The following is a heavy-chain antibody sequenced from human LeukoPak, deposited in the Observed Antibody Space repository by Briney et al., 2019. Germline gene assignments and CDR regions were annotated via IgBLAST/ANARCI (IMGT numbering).Heavy chain of an antibody. CDR1: GFTFSSYS. Sequence: PGGSLRLSCAASGFTFSSYSMNWVRQAPGKGLEWVSSISSSSSYIYYADSLKGRFTISRDNAKNSMFLEMNSLAAEDTAVYYCARQVPLYYGSATYRRNWFDPWGQGTLVTVSS. V-gene: IGHV3-21*06. CDR2: ISSSSSYI. D-gene: IGHD3-10*01. CDR3: ARQVPLYYGSATYRRNWFDP. J-gene: IGHJ5*02.